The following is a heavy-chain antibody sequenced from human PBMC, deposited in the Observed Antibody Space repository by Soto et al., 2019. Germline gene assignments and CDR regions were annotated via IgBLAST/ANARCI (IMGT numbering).Heavy chain of an antibody. CDR3: AKRARPDFYYMQV. V-gene: IGHV3-64*01. J-gene: IGHJ6*03. Sequence: LGGPLRLSCAASGCTLCGCGMDRARQASGKGSEYVQGMSSKGVGTYDANSVQGRFTISTDDSKHTVYLQMGSLRPEDMAVYYCAKRARPDFYYMQVWGKGTTLTVTS. D-gene: IGHD6-6*01. CDR1: GCTLCGCG. CDR2: MSSKGVGT.